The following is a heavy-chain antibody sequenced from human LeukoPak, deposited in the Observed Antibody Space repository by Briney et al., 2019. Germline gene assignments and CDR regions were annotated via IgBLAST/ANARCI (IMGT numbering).Heavy chain of an antibody. D-gene: IGHD3-22*01. J-gene: IGHJ1*01. CDR2: IHHSGST. CDR3: ARTVDSSGFSCFQH. CDR1: GHSIINSYY. Sequence: PSETLSLTCTVSGHSIINSYYWGWIRQPPGKGLEWIGSIHHSGSTYYNPSLKSRVTISIDTSKNQFSLKLNSVTAADTAVYYCARTVDSSGFSCFQHWGQGTLVTVSS. V-gene: IGHV4-38-2*02.